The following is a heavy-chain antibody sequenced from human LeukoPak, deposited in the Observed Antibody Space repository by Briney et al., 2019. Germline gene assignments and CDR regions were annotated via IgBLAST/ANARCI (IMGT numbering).Heavy chain of an antibody. CDR1: GGSISSYY. J-gene: IGHJ3*02. V-gene: IGHV4-59*12. D-gene: IGHD3-10*01. CDR2: IYYSGST. Sequence: SETLSLTCTVSGGSISSYYWSWIRQPPGKGLEWIGYIYYSGSTNYNPSLKSRVTISVDTSKNQFSLKLSSVTAADTAVYYCARDQGSGVLGAFDIWGQGTMVTVSS. CDR3: ARDQGSGVLGAFDI.